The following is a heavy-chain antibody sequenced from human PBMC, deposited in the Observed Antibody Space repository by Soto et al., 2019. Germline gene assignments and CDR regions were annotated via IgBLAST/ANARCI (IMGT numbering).Heavy chain of an antibody. CDR1: GGSISSSSYY. CDR3: ASLPTVTTYYYYYGMDV. Sequence: SETLSLTCTVSGGSISSSSYYWGWIRQPPGKGLEWIGSIYYSGSTYYNPSLKSRVTISVDTSKNQFSLKLSSVTAADTAVYYCASLPTVTTYYYYYGMDVWGQGTTVTVSS. CDR2: IYYSGST. V-gene: IGHV4-39*01. D-gene: IGHD4-4*01. J-gene: IGHJ6*02.